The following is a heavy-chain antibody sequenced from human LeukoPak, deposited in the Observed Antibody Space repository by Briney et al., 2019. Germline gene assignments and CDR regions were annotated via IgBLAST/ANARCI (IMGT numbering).Heavy chain of an antibody. J-gene: IGHJ4*02. CDR1: GFTFSGSG. D-gene: IGHD3-3*01. CDR3: ARDYDFWSGYYSPTRGYFGY. CDR2: IRYDGSNK. V-gene: IGHV3-30*02. Sequence: GGSLRLSCAASGFTFSGSGMHWVRQAPGKGLEWVTFIRYDGSNKYYTDSVKGRFTIPRDNSKNTRYLQMDSLRAEDTAVYYCARDYDFWSGYYSPTRGYFGYWGQGTLVTVSS.